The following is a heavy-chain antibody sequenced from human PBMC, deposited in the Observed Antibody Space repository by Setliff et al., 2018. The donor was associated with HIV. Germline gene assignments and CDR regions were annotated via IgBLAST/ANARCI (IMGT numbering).Heavy chain of an antibody. CDR1: GITFSSYA. CDR3: AKDKGQKYADY. J-gene: IGHJ4*02. Sequence: GGSLRLSCAASGITFSSYAMSWVRQAPGKGLEWVSGISGSGGSTYYADSVKGRFTISRDDSKNTLYLQMNSLRAEDTAVYYCAKDKGQKYADYWGQGTVVTVSS. V-gene: IGHV3-23*01. D-gene: IGHD3-10*01. CDR2: ISGSGGST.